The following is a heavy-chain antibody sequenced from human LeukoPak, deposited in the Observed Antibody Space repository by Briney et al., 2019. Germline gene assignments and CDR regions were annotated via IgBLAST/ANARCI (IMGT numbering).Heavy chain of an antibody. D-gene: IGHD6-19*01. CDR1: GFTFSSYW. V-gene: IGHV3-74*01. CDR3: ARAPRYSSGWYYDY. Sequence: GGSLRLSCAASGFTFSSYWMHWVRQAPGKGLVWVSRINSDGSSTSYADSVKGRFTISRDNAKNTLYLQMNSLRAEDTAVYYGARAPRYSSGWYYDYWGQGTLVTVSS. J-gene: IGHJ4*02. CDR2: INSDGSST.